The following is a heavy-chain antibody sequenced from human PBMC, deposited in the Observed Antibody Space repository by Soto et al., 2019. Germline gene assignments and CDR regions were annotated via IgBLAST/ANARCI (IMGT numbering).Heavy chain of an antibody. D-gene: IGHD3-22*01. V-gene: IGHV1-18*04. Sequence: GASVKVSCKASGYSFTNYGVTWVRQAPGQGLEWMGWISAYNGDTHYAQNLQGRLTTTTDTSTSTGYMELRALGFDDTAVYFCARVEDYFDSSGYAHWGQGTLVTVS. CDR3: ARVEDYFDSSGYAH. CDR1: GYSFTNYG. CDR2: ISAYNGDT. J-gene: IGHJ1*01.